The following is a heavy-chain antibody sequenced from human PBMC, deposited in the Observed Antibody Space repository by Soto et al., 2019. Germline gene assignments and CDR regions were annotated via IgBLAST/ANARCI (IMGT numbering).Heavy chain of an antibody. CDR1: RGAFGDYW. CDR3: AGDVPHKWFAS. CDR2: INRDANDI. V-gene: IGHV3-74*01. D-gene: IGHD3-10*02. Sequence: EVQLVESGGGLVQPGGSLRLSCEASRGAFGDYWMHWVRQAPGKGLVWVSRINRDANDIIYADSVKGRFTASRDNAKNMVFLQMNSLRVEDTAVYYGAGDVPHKWFASWGQGTLVTVSS. J-gene: IGHJ5*01.